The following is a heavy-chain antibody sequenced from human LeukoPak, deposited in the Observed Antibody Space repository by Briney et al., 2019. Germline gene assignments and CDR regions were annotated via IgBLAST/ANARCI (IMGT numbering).Heavy chain of an antibody. CDR2: ISSSSSYI. J-gene: IGHJ6*02. V-gene: IGHV3-21*01. D-gene: IGHD4-17*01. Sequence: GGSLRLSCAASGFTFSSYSMNWVRQAPGKGLEWVSSISSSSSYIYYADSVKGRLTISRDNAKNSLYLQMNSLRAEDTAVYYCAREMTTVTTVYYYGMDVWGQGTTVTVSS. CDR3: AREMTTVTTVYYYGMDV. CDR1: GFTFSSYS.